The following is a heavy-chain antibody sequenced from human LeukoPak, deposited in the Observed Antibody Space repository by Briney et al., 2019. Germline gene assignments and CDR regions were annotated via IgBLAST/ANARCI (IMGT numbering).Heavy chain of an antibody. CDR1: SGSISSYY. CDR2: IYYSGST. D-gene: IGHD3-22*01. J-gene: IGHJ4*02. CDR3: ARLQSPTYYYDSSGPDYFDY. V-gene: IGHV4-59*08. Sequence: SETLSLTCTVSSGSISSYYWSWIRQPPGKGLEWIGYIYYSGSTNYNPSLKSRVTISVDTSKNQFSLKLSSVTAADTAVYYCARLQSPTYYYDSSGPDYFDYWGQGTLVTVSS.